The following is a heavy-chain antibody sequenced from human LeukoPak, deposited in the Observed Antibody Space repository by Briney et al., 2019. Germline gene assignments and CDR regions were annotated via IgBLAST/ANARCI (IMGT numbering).Heavy chain of an antibody. Sequence: PGGSLRLSCAASGFSFSTSWMAWVRQAPGKGLQWVGNINPDESHTDYIDSVKGRFTTSRDNAENSLFLQVHSLRDEDTAVYYCARDRAYDAFDYWGRGTLVTVSS. CDR1: GFSFSTSW. CDR2: INPDESHT. J-gene: IGHJ4*02. CDR3: ARDRAYDAFDY. V-gene: IGHV3-7*01. D-gene: IGHD5-12*01.